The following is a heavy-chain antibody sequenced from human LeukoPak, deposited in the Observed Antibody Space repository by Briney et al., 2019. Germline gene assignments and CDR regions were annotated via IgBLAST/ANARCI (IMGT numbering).Heavy chain of an antibody. D-gene: IGHD6-13*01. J-gene: IGHJ6*02. CDR3: ARDSTNSIAAAGTTSYGMDV. V-gene: IGHV1-2*02. CDR1: GYTFTGYY. CDR2: INPNSGGT. Sequence: ASVKVSCKASGYTFTGYYMHWGRQAPGQGLEWRGWINPNSGGTNYAQKFQGRVTMTRDTSISTAYMELSRLRSDDTAVYYCARDSTNSIAAAGTTSYGMDVWGQGTTVTVSS.